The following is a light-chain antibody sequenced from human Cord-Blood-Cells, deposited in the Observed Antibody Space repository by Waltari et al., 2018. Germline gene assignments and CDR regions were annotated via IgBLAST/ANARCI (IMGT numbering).Light chain of an antibody. CDR1: QSVLYSSNNKNY. J-gene: IGKJ1*01. V-gene: IGKV4-1*01. CDR2: WAS. CDR3: QQYYSTPA. Sequence: IVLTQCFAPLPVPLGERATITCKSSQSVLYSSNNKNYLAWYQQKPGQPPKLLIYWASTRESGVPDRFSGSGSGTGFTLTISSLQAEDVAVYYCQQYYSTPAFGQGTKVEIK.